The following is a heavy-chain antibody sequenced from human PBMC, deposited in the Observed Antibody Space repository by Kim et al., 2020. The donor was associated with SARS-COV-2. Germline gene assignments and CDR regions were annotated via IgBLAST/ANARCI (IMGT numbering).Heavy chain of an antibody. CDR2: ISGSGGST. Sequence: GGSLRLSCAASGFTFSSYAMSWVRQAPGKGLEWVSAISGSGGSTYYADSVKGRFTISRDNSKNTLYLQMNSLRAEDTAVYYCAKDRESRAGTAMVCAFDIWGQGTMVTVSS. J-gene: IGHJ3*02. CDR1: GFTFSSYA. CDR3: AKDRESRAGTAMVCAFDI. D-gene: IGHD5-18*01. V-gene: IGHV3-23*01.